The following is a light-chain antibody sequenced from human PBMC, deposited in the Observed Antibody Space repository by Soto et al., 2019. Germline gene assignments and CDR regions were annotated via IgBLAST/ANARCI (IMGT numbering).Light chain of an antibody. Sequence: DIQMTQSPSSLSAFVGDRVTISCRASQSISNYLNWYQQKPGKAPKLLMFGASSLQSGVPSRFSGSGYGTDFTLTISSLQPEDFATYYCQQSYSVTWTFGQGTRVEIK. J-gene: IGKJ1*01. CDR3: QQSYSVTWT. V-gene: IGKV1-39*01. CDR2: GAS. CDR1: QSISNY.